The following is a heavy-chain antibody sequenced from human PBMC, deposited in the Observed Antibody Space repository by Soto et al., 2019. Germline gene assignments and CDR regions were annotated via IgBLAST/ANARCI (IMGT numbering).Heavy chain of an antibody. CDR3: ARWEMVRACDI. D-gene: IGHD1-26*01. CDR1: GGSLSSYY. J-gene: IGHJ3*02. CDR2: IYYSGST. Sequence: QVQLQESGPGLVKPSETLSLTCTVSGGSLSSYYWSWIRQPPGKGLEWIGYIYYSGSTTYNPSLKSRVTISVDTSKNQCSLKLSSVTAADTAVYYCARWEMVRACDIWGQGTMVTVSS. V-gene: IGHV4-59*08.